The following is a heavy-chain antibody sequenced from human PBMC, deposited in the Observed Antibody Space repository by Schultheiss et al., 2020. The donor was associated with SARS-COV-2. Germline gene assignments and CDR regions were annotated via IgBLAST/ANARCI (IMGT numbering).Heavy chain of an antibody. CDR2: ISGSGGST. J-gene: IGHJ4*02. V-gene: IGHV3-23*01. CDR1: GFTFSSYA. D-gene: IGHD4-11*01. CDR3: AKLPGSNYESTTFDY. Sequence: GESLKISCAASGFTFSSYAMSWVRQAPGKGLEWVSAISGSGGSTYYADSVKGRFTISRDNSKNTLYLQMNSLRAEDTAVYYCAKLPGSNYESTTFDYWGQGTLVTVSS.